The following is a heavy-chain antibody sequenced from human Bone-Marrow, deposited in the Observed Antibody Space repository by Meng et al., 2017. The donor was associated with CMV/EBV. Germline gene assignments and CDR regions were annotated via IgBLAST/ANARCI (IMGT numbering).Heavy chain of an antibody. CDR1: GGSFSGYY. Sequence: PETLSPTCAVYGGSFSGYYWSWNRQPPGKGLEWIGEINHSGSTNYNPSLKSRVTISVDTSKNQFSLKLSSVTAADTAVYYGARGGYGGYEYDYWVQGTLVTVSS. D-gene: IGHD5-12*01. CDR3: ARGGYGGYEYDY. V-gene: IGHV4-34*01. J-gene: IGHJ4*02. CDR2: INHSGST.